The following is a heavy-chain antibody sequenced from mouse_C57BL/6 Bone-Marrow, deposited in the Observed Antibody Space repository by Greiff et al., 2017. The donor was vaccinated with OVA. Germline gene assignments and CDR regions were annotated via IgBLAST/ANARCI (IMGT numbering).Heavy chain of an antibody. CDR2: INPSTGGT. CDR3: ARSKSNGGYYPFAY. Sequence: EVQVVESGPEMVKPGASVKISCKASGYSFTGYYMNWVKQSPEKSLEWIGEINPSTGGTTYNQKFKAKATLTVDKSSSTAYMQLKSLTSEDSAVYYCARSKSNGGYYPFAYWGQGTLVTVSA. J-gene: IGHJ3*01. V-gene: IGHV1-42*01. CDR1: GYSFTGYY. D-gene: IGHD2-3*01.